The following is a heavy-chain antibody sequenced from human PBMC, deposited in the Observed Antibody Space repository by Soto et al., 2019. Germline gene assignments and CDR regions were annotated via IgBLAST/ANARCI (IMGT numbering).Heavy chain of an antibody. Sequence: ASVKVSCKASGYSFTAYFMHWVRQAPGQGLEWMGIVHPSGGNTNYAQKFQGRVTMTWDTSTTTVYMELSSLRSDDTAVYYCARVPYSSSSFFFDYWGQGTPVTVSS. CDR1: GYSFTAYF. V-gene: IGHV1-46*01. CDR3: ARVPYSSSSFFFDY. D-gene: IGHD6-6*01. J-gene: IGHJ4*02. CDR2: VHPSGGNT.